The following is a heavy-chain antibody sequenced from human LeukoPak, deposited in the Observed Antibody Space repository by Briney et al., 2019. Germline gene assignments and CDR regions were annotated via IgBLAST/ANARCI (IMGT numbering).Heavy chain of an antibody. D-gene: IGHD5-12*01. CDR1: GFTFSSYG. CDR3: AKDGYSGYDLGGHYFDY. J-gene: IGHJ4*02. Sequence: GGSLRLSCAASGFTFSSYGMHWVHQAPGKGLEWVAVISYDGSNKYYADSVKGRFTISRDNSKNTLYLQMNSLRAEDTAVYYCAKDGYSGYDLGGHYFDYWGQGTLVTVSS. CDR2: ISYDGSNK. V-gene: IGHV3-30*18.